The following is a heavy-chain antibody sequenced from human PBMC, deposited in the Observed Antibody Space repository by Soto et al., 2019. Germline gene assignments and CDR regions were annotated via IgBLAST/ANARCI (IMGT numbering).Heavy chain of an antibody. J-gene: IGHJ3*02. Sequence: EVQLVESGGGLVQPGGSLRLSCAASGFTFSRYWMSWVRQAPGKGLEWVANIKQDGSEKYYVESVKGRFTMSRDNTKNSLYLQMNSLRAEDTAVYYCVRDDTRRNNDLWSGHYTTAAFDIWGQGRMVTVSS. V-gene: IGHV3-7*01. CDR1: GFTFSRYW. CDR3: VRDDTRRNNDLWSGHYTTAAFDI. D-gene: IGHD3-3*01. CDR2: IKQDGSEK.